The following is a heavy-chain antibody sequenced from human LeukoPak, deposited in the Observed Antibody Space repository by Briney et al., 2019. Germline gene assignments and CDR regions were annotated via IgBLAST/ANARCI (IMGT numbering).Heavy chain of an antibody. V-gene: IGHV4-34*01. CDR2: INHSGGT. CDR1: GGSFSGYY. Sequence: PSETLSLTCAVYGGSFSGYYWSWIRQPPGKGLEWIGEINHSGGTNYNPFLKSRVTISVDTSKNQFSLKLSSVTAADTAVYYCARELGSSTSRKIYMDVWGKGTTVTVSS. J-gene: IGHJ6*03. CDR3: ARELGSSTSRKIYMDV. D-gene: IGHD2-2*01.